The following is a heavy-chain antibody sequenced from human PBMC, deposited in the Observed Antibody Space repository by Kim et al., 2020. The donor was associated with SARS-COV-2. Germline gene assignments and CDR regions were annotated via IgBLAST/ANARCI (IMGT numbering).Heavy chain of an antibody. V-gene: IGHV3-30*04. CDR3: ARGWGYDYVWGSYRFDY. CDR2: ISYDGSNK. J-gene: IGHJ4*01. CDR1: GFTFSSYA. Sequence: GGSLRLSCAASGFTFSSYAMHWVRQAPGKGLEWVAVISYDGSNKYYADSVKGRFTISRDNSKNTLYLQMNSLRAEDTAVYYCARGWGYDYVWGSYRFDY. D-gene: IGHD3-16*02.